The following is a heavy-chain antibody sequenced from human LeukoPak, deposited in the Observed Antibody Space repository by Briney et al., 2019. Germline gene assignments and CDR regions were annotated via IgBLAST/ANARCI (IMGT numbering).Heavy chain of an antibody. CDR3: ARWVHILDAFDI. Sequence: PGGSLRLSCAASGFTVSSNYMSWVRQAPGKVLEWVSVIDSGGSTDYADSVKGRFTISRDNSKNTLYLQMNSLRAEDTAVYYCARWVHILDAFDIWGQGTMVTVSS. D-gene: IGHD2-21*01. J-gene: IGHJ3*02. CDR1: GFTVSSNY. CDR2: IDSGGST. V-gene: IGHV3-66*01.